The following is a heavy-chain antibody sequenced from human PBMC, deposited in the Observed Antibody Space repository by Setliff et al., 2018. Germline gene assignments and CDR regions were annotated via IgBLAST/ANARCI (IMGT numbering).Heavy chain of an antibody. CDR3: TRDREQLVPTTRVFLSYFMDV. V-gene: IGHV1-46*01. CDR1: GYTLTKYY. J-gene: IGHJ6*03. CDR2: INPSGGLT. Sequence: ASVKVSCKASGYTLTKYYMHWVRQAPGQGLEWMGIINPSGGLTRYAQKFQGRVTMTRDTSTSTVYMEVSSLRSEDTAVYYCTRDREQLVPTTRVFLSYFMDVWGKGTTVTVSS. D-gene: IGHD6-6*01.